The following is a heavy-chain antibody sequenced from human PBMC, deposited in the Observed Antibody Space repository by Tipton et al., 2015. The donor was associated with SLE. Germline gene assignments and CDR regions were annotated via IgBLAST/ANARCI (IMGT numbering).Heavy chain of an antibody. Sequence: TLSLTCAVYGGSFSGYYWSWIRQPPGKGLEWIGEGYLGEGYHSGRTNCNPSLKRRVTISVDTSKKQISLKLTSVTAADTAVYYCARGGTGDGGNPFDPWGQGTLVTVSS. D-gene: IGHD4-23*01. CDR1: GGSFSGYY. J-gene: IGHJ5*02. V-gene: IGHV4-34*01. CDR3: ARGGTGDGGNPFDP. CDR2: GYLGEGYHSGRT.